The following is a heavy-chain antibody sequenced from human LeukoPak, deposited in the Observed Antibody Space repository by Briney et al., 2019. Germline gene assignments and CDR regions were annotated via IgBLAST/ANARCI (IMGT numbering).Heavy chain of an antibody. V-gene: IGHV1-69*06. CDR1: GGTFSSYA. CDR2: IIPIFGTA. D-gene: IGHD3-9*01. J-gene: IGHJ4*02. CDR3: ARGSYYDLLTAYRH. Sequence: ASVKVSCKASGGTFSSYAISWVRQAPGQGLEWMGGIIPIFGTANYAQKFQGRVTITADKSTSTVYMELRSLTSEDTAVYYCARGSYYDLLTAYRHWGQGTLVTVSS.